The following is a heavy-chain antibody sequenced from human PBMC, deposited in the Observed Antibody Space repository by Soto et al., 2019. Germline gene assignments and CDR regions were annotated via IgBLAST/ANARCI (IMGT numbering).Heavy chain of an antibody. J-gene: IGHJ6*02. V-gene: IGHV3-23*01. D-gene: IGHD2-15*01. CDR3: AKDGTTGGQHYYGMDV. Sequence: PGGPRRLSCEASGFTFGDYVMNWVSQGAGKGLEWVSTIGRGDDKYYADSVKDLFTISRDTSKNTLFLQMNSLRAEDTALYFCAKDGTTGGQHYYGMDVWGQGTTVTVSS. CDR2: IGRGDDK. CDR1: GFTFGDYV.